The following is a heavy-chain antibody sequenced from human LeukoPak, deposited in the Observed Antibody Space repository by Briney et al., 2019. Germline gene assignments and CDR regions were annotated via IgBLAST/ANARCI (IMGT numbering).Heavy chain of an antibody. CDR1: GFTFSSYG. CDR3: AQGDIVVAPGDAFDI. Sequence: PGGSLRLSCAASGFTFSSYGVHWVRQAPGKGLEWVAFIRYDGSNKYYADSVKGRFTISRDNSKNTLYLQMNSLRAEDTAVYYCAQGDIVVAPGDAFDIWGQGTMVTVSS. CDR2: IRYDGSNK. J-gene: IGHJ3*02. V-gene: IGHV3-30*02. D-gene: IGHD2-2*01.